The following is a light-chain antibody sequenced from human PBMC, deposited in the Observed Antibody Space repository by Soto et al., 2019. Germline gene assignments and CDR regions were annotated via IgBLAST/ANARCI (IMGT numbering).Light chain of an antibody. CDR2: DAS. V-gene: IGKV3-11*01. CDR3: QQRSNWPPVIT. CDR1: QTFSSH. J-gene: IGKJ5*01. Sequence: EIVLTQSPATLSLSPGERATLSCRASQTFSSHLAWYQQKPGQAPRLLIYDASKRATGIPARFSGRGSGTAFTLTISSLEPADFAVYSCQQRSNWPPVITFGQGTRLEIK.